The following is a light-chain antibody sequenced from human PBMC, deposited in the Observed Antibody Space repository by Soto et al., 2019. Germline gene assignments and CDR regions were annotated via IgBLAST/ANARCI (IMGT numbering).Light chain of an antibody. CDR3: QQYGASPRT. CDR1: QSVRSNY. CDR2: GAS. Sequence: DIVLTQSPGTLSLSPGERATLSCRASQSVRSNYLAWYQQKPGQAPRLLIYGASIRATGIPDRFSGSGSETDFTLSISRLEPEDFAVYYCQQYGASPRTFGQGTKVEIK. J-gene: IGKJ1*01. V-gene: IGKV3-20*01.